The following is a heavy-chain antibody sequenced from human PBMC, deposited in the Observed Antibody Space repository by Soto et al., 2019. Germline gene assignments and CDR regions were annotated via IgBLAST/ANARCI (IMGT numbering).Heavy chain of an antibody. J-gene: IGHJ3*02. CDR2: IIPIFGTA. V-gene: IGHV1-69*12. Sequence: QVQLVQSGAEVKKPGSSLKVSCKASGGTFSSSAINWVRQAPGQWPEWMGGIIPIFGTADYTKKLQVGVTITADESTSTAYREVSSLRSEDMAGYYFVGGHEYCGNSDAFDIWGQVTIVTVSS. D-gene: IGHD2-21*01. CDR3: VGGHEYCGNSDAFDI. CDR1: GGTFSSSA.